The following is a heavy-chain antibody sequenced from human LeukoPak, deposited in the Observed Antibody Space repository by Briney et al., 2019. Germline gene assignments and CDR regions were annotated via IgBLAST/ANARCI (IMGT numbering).Heavy chain of an antibody. CDR1: GFTFSSYW. CDR3: ARDQRYCSSTSCPFDDYYYGMDV. Sequence: GGSLRLSCAASGFTFSSYWMHWVRQAPGKGLVWVSRINSDGSSTSYADSVKGRFTISRDNAKNTLYLQMNSLRAEDTAVYYCARDQRYCSSTSCPFDDYYYGMDVWGQGTTVTVSS. J-gene: IGHJ6*02. V-gene: IGHV3-74*01. CDR2: INSDGSST. D-gene: IGHD2-2*01.